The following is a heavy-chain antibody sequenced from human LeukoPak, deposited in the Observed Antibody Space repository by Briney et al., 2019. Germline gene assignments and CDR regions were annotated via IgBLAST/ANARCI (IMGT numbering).Heavy chain of an antibody. CDR1: GFTFSSYS. V-gene: IGHV3-48*02. CDR2: ISSSSSTI. J-gene: IGHJ5*02. D-gene: IGHD3-10*01. CDR3: ARERPFNVGPRQNWFDP. Sequence: GGSLRLSCAASGFTFSSYSMNWVRQAPGKGLEWVSYISSSSSTIYYADSVKGRLTISRDNAKNSLYLQMNSLRDEDTAVYYCARERPFNVGPRQNWFDPWGQGTLVTVSS.